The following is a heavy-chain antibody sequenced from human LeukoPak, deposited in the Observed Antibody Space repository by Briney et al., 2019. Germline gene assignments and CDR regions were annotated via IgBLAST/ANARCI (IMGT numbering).Heavy chain of an antibody. D-gene: IGHD2-2*01. Sequence: SETLSLTCAVYGGSFSGYYWSWIRQPPGKGLEWIGEINHSGSTNYNPSLKSRVTISVDTSKNQFSLKLSSVTAADTAVYYCAREGCSSTSCYGGSDHWGQGTLVTVSS. CDR1: GGSFSGYY. J-gene: IGHJ5*02. CDR2: INHSGST. CDR3: AREGCSSTSCYGGSDH. V-gene: IGHV4-34*01.